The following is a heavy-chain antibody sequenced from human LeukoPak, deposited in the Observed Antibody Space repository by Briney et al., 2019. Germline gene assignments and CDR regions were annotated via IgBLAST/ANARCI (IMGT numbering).Heavy chain of an antibody. CDR1: GFTVSSNY. J-gene: IGHJ4*02. V-gene: IGHV3-53*01. Sequence: PGGSLRLSCAASGFTVSSNYMSWVRPAPGKGLEWVSVIYSGGSTYYADSVKGRFTISRDNSKNTLYLQMNSLRAEDTAVYYCARVVHLAFGYFDYWGQGTLVTVSS. D-gene: IGHD3-10*01. CDR2: IYSGGST. CDR3: ARVVHLAFGYFDY.